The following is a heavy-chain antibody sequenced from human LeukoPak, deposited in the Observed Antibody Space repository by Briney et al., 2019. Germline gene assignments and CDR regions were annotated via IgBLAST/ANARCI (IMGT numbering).Heavy chain of an antibody. J-gene: IGHJ6*03. CDR3: ARTPRYSSSWSSSYYHYMDV. V-gene: IGHV4-4*07. CDR1: GGSKSSYY. D-gene: IGHD6-13*01. Sequence: SETLTLTCTVSGGSKSSYYWSWIRQPAGKGLEWIGRSYTSGSTNYNPSLKSRVTMSVDTSKNQFSLKLSSVTAADTAVYYCARTPRYSSSWSSSYYHYMDVWGKGTTVTVSS. CDR2: SYTSGST.